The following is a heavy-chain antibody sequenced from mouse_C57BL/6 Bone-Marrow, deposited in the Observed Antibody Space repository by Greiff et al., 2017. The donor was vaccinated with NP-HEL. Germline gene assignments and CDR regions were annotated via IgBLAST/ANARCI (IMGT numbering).Heavy chain of an antibody. J-gene: IGHJ4*01. D-gene: IGHD2-3*01. CDR3: AAGGYYSYYAMDY. V-gene: IGHV1-76*01. CDR1: GYTFTDYY. CDR2: IYPGSGNT. Sequence: VQLQQSGAELVRPGASVKLFCKASGYTFTDYYINWVKQRPGQGLEWIARIYPGSGNTYYNEKFKGKATLTAEKSSSTAYMQLSSLTSEDSAVYFCAAGGYYSYYAMDYWGQGTSVTVSS.